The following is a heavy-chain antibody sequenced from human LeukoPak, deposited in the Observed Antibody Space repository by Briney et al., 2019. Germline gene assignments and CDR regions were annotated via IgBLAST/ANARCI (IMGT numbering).Heavy chain of an antibody. J-gene: IGHJ5*01. Sequence: ASVQVSCKAPGYTFTDYYIQWVRQAPGQGLAWMGWFNPNSGGSDYAQKFQGRVTMSGDTSISSGYMELSRLIPDDTAVYYCAREKLRYFEKTGFDSWGQGTLVTVSS. CDR1: GYTFTDYY. D-gene: IGHD3-9*01. V-gene: IGHV1-2*02. CDR2: FNPNSGGS. CDR3: AREKLRYFEKTGFDS.